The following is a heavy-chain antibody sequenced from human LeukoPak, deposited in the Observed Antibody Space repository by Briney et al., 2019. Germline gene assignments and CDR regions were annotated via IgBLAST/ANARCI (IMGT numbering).Heavy chain of an antibody. V-gene: IGHV1-69*13. CDR3: ARGDIVVVPAATNWFDP. J-gene: IGHJ5*02. D-gene: IGHD2-2*01. CDR1: GGTFSSYD. CDR2: LIPIFGTA. Sequence: SVKLSCKASGGTFSSYDISWVRQAPGQGREWMGGLIPIFGTANYAQKFQGRVTITADESTSTAYMEQSSLRSGDRGVYYCARGDIVVVPAATNWFDPWGQGTLVTVSS.